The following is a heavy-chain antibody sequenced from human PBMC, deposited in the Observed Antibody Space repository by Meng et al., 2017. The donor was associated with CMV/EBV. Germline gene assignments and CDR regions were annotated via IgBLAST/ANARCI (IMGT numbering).Heavy chain of an antibody. CDR3: ARVPLSGVAAHHWFDA. D-gene: IGHD6-6*01. J-gene: IGHJ5*02. V-gene: IGHV1-46*01. Sequence: ASVKVSCKASGYTFTSYYMHWVRQAPGQGLEWMGIINPSGGSTNYAQKFQGRVTMTRDTSTSTVYMELSSLRSEDTAVYYCARVPLSGVAAHHWFDAWGQGTMVTVSS. CDR1: GYTFTSYY. CDR2: INPSGGST.